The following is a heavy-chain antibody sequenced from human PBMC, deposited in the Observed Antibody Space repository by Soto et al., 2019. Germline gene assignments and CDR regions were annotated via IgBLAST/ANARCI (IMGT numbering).Heavy chain of an antibody. V-gene: IGHV3-30*18. D-gene: IGHD3-3*01. CDR2: ISYDGSNK. Sequence: GGSLRLSCAASGFTFSRYGMHWVRQAPGKGLEWVAVISYDGSNKYYADSVKGRFTISRDNSKNTLYLQMNSLRAEDTAVYYCAKDIGITYYDFWSGYPDFDHWGQGTLVNVSS. CDR3: AKDIGITYYDFWSGYPDFDH. J-gene: IGHJ4*02. CDR1: GFTFSRYG.